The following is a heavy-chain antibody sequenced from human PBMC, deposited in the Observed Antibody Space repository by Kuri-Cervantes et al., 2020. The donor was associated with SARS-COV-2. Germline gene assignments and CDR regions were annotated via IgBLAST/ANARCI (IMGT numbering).Heavy chain of an antibody. Sequence: GGSLRLSCAASGFALSQASMNWVRQAPGKGLEWVAHSQIINHGGATRYAAPVKGRFIISRDDSKNMLYLQMNSLKTEDTAVYYCIDLGAGAHDDGMAVWGKGTTVTVSS. J-gene: IGHJ6*04. V-gene: IGHV3-15*01. CDR2: SQIINHGGAT. CDR1: GFALSQAS. D-gene: IGHD1-1*01. CDR3: IDLGAGAHDDGMAV.